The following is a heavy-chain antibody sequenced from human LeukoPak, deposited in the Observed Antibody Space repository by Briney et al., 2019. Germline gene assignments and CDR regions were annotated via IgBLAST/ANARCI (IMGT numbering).Heavy chain of an antibody. CDR2: IWYDGSNK. J-gene: IGHJ5*02. CDR3: ARDKGYNWFDP. Sequence: GRSLRLSCAASGFTFSSYGMHWVRQAPGKGLEWVAVIWYDGSNKYYADSVKGRFTISRDNSKNTLYLQMNSLRAEDTAVYYCARDKGYNWFDPWGQGTLVTVSS. CDR1: GFTFSSYG. V-gene: IGHV3-33*01.